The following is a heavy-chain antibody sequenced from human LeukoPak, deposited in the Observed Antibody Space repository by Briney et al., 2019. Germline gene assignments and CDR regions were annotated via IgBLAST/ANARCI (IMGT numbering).Heavy chain of an antibody. J-gene: IGHJ4*02. D-gene: IGHD2-2*01. CDR3: VRGVPVTPGIDY. Sequence: GGSLRLSSAASGFTFSSYWMSWVRQPPGKGLVWVSQICTDGGSIKYADSVRGRFTISRDNAKNTLYLQMNSLRAEDTAVYYCVRGVPVTPGIDYWGQGTLVTVSS. CDR2: ICTDGGSI. CDR1: GFTFSSYW. V-gene: IGHV3-74*01.